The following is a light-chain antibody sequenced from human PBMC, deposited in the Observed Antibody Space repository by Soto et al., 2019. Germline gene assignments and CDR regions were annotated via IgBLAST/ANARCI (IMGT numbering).Light chain of an antibody. CDR2: GAS. V-gene: IGKV3-15*01. CDR3: QHYHNWPRT. Sequence: EIVMTQSPATLSVSPGERATLSCRASQSVSSNLAWYQQKPGQAPRVLIYGASTRATGIPARFSGSGSGTEFPLTFSSLQSEDFAVYYCQHYHNWPRTFGQGTKV. J-gene: IGKJ1*01. CDR1: QSVSSN.